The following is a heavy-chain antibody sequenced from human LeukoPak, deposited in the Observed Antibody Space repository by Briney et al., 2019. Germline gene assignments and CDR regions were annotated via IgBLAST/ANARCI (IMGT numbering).Heavy chain of an antibody. CDR2: IYYSGST. CDR3: ARMGANIAARPNSDY. CDR1: GGSVSRYY. Sequence: PSETLSLTCTVSGGSVSRYYWSWIRQPPGKGLEWIGYIYYSGSTNYSPSLKSRVTISVDTSKNQFSLKLSSVTAADTAVYYCARMGANIAARPNSDYWGQGTLVTVSS. D-gene: IGHD6-6*01. J-gene: IGHJ4*02. V-gene: IGHV4-59*02.